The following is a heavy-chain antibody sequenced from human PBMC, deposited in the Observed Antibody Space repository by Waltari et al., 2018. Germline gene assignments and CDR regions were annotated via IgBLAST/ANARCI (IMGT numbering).Heavy chain of an antibody. V-gene: IGHV7-4-1*02. CDR2: INTNTGNP. Sequence: QVQLAQSGSELKKPGASVKISCKASGYTFTDYSINWVRQAPGQGLELMGWINTNTGNPTDAQGFTGRFVFSLDTAVSTAYLQITSLKTEDSAVYYCAREVVPPHTIVVNWFDPWGQGTLVTVSS. J-gene: IGHJ5*02. D-gene: IGHD2-2*01. CDR3: AREVVPPHTIVVNWFDP. CDR1: GYTFTDYS.